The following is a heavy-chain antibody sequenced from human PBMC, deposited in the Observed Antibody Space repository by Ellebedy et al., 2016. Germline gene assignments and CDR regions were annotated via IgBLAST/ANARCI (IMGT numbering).Heavy chain of an antibody. D-gene: IGHD6-19*01. J-gene: IGHJ4*02. Sequence: SETLSLTCTVSGGSISTTVYYWGWIRQPPGKGLEWIGSFFYSGSTYYNPSLKSRVTISVDTSKNQFSLKLSSVTAADTAVYYCARPYSSGWYYWGQGTLVTVSS. CDR3: ARPYSSGWYY. CDR2: FFYSGST. V-gene: IGHV4-39*01. CDR1: GGSISTTVYY.